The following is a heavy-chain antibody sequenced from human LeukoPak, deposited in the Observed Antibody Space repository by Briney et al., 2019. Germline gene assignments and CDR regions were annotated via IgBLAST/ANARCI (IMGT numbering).Heavy chain of an antibody. CDR2: MNPNSGNT. CDR3: ARGITMVRGVSVETFDY. Sequence: ASVKVSCKASGYTFTSYDINWVRQATGQGLEWMGWMNPNSGNTGYAQKLQGRVTMTRNTSISTAYMELSSLRSEDTAVYYCARGITMVRGVSVETFDYWGQGTLVTVSS. D-gene: IGHD3-10*01. CDR1: GYTFTSYD. J-gene: IGHJ4*02. V-gene: IGHV1-8*01.